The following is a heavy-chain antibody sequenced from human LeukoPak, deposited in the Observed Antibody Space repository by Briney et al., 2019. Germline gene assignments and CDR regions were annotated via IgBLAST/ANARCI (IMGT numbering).Heavy chain of an antibody. D-gene: IGHD3-22*01. CDR3: ARVTGYMIEDYFDS. V-gene: IGHV4-39*01. J-gene: IGHJ4*02. Sequence: SETLSLTCTVSGGSISSSSYYWGWIRQPPGKGLEWIGSIYYSGSTYYNPSLKSRVTISVDTSKNQFSLKLSSVTAADTAVYYCARVTGYMIEDYFDSWGQGTLVTVSS. CDR2: IYYSGST. CDR1: GGSISSSSYY.